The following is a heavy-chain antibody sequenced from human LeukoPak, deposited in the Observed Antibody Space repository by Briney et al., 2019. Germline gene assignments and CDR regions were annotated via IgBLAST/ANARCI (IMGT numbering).Heavy chain of an antibody. CDR1: GGSISSGGYY. D-gene: IGHD3-10*01. Sequence: SETLSLTCTVSGGSISSGGYYWSWIRQHPGKGLEWIGYIYYSGSTYYNPSLKSRVTISVDTSKNQFSLKLSSVTAADTAVYYCARGGGRLWFGELVGNWFDPWGQGTLVTVSS. J-gene: IGHJ5*02. CDR2: IYYSGST. V-gene: IGHV4-31*03. CDR3: ARGGGRLWFGELVGNWFDP.